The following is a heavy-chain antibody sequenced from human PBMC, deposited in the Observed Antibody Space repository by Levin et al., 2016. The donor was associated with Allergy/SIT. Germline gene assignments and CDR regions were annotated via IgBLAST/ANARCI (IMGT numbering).Heavy chain of an antibody. D-gene: IGHD2-15*01. CDR2: INHSGST. Sequence: SETLSLTCAVYGGSFSGYYWSWIRQPPGKGLEWIGEINHSGSTNYNPSLKSRVTISVDTSKNQFSLKLSSVTAADTAVYYCARAVVVIGGYYYYGMDVWGQGTTVTVSS. J-gene: IGHJ6*02. CDR1: GGSFSGYY. V-gene: IGHV4-34*01. CDR3: ARAVVVIGGYYYYGMDV.